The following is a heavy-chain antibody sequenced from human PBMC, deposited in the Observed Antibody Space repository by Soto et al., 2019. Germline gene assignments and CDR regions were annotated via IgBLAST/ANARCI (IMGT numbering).Heavy chain of an antibody. CDR3: TKPSDTDYNNGGGIDG. J-gene: IGHJ6*01. CDR2: VRRNANNYAT. Sequence: EVQLVESGGGLVQPGGSLKLSCAASGFRFSMSAMHWVRQASGKGLEWVGRVRRNANNYATEYGASVRGRFTISRDDSKNMAYLQMDSLQTEDTAVYYCTKPSDTDYNNGGGIDGCGPGTTVTVSS. CDR1: GFRFSMSA. D-gene: IGHD4-4*01. V-gene: IGHV3-73*01.